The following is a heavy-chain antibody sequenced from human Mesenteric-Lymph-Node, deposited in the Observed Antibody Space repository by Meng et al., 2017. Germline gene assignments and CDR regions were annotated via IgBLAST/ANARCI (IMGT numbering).Heavy chain of an antibody. J-gene: IGHJ6*02. Sequence: SETLSLTCTVSGGSISSGSYYWSWIRQPAGKGLEWIGRIYTSGSTNYNPSLKSRVTISVDTSKNQFSLKLSSVTAADTAVYYCARSYPPKRYSYGYPVGYYYGMDVWGQGTTVTVSS. CDR2: IYTSGST. CDR1: GGSISSGSYY. V-gene: IGHV4-61*02. CDR3: ARSYPPKRYSYGYPVGYYYGMDV. D-gene: IGHD5-18*01.